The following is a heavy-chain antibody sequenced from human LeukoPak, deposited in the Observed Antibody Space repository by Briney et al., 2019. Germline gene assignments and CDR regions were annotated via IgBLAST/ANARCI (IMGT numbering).Heavy chain of an antibody. CDR2: IKSDGSST. Sequence: QTGGSLRLSCAASGLTFSRYWMHWVRHAPGKGLVWVSRIKSDGSSTSYADSVKGRFTISRDNAKNTLYLQMNSLRAEDTAVYYCAKDHYYDNYYMDVWGKGTTVTISS. D-gene: IGHD3-22*01. J-gene: IGHJ6*03. V-gene: IGHV3-74*01. CDR1: GLTFSRYW. CDR3: AKDHYYDNYYMDV.